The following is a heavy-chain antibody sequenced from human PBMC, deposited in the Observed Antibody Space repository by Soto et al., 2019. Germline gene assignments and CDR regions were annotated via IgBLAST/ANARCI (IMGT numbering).Heavy chain of an antibody. V-gene: IGHV1-18*01. J-gene: IGHJ4*02. CDR2: ISPYDGNT. CDR1: GYTFTSYD. D-gene: IGHD2-8*01. CDR3: ARTKDFDY. Sequence: ASVKVSCKASGYTFTSYDINWVRQAPGQGLEWMGWISPYDGNTNYAQKFQGRVTMTTDTSTSTAYMELRSLRSDDTAVYYCARTKDFDYWGQGTLVTVSS.